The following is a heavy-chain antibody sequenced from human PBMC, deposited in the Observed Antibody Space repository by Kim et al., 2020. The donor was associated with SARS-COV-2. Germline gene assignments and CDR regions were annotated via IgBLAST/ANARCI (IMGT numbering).Heavy chain of an antibody. CDR3: AKEGGDSTFDY. CDR1: GGSISSGGYY. J-gene: IGHJ4*02. D-gene: IGHD4-17*01. Sequence: SETLSLTCTVSGGSISSGGYYWSWIRQHPGKGLEWIGYIYYSGSTYYNPSLKSRVTISVDTSKNQFSLKLNSVTAADTAVYYCAKEGGDSTFDYWGQGTLVTVSS. CDR2: IYYSGST. V-gene: IGHV4-31*03.